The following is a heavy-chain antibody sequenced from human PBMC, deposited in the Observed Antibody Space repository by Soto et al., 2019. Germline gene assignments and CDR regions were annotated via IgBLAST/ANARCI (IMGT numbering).Heavy chain of an antibody. J-gene: IGHJ6*02. CDR2: IWYDGSNK. CDR3: ARSLGMYSRAQYYYDGMDV. D-gene: IGHD6-13*01. V-gene: IGHV3-33*01. CDR1: GFTFSSYG. Sequence: QVQLVESGGGVVQPGRSLRLSCAASGFTFSSYGMHWVRQAPGKGLEWVAVIWYDGSNKYYADSVKGRFTISRDNSKNTLYLQMNSLRAEDTAVYYCARSLGMYSRAQYYYDGMDVWGQGTTVTVSS.